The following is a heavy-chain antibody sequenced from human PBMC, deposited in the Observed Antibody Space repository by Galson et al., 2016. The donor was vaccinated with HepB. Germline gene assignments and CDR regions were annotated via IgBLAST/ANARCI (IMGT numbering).Heavy chain of an antibody. Sequence: SLRLSCAASGFTFTTYAMRWVRQAPGKGLEWVAIISYDGSDKYYADSVKGRFTISRDNSKNTLYLQMNSLRAEDTAMYYCARAYSSSSNAMGGFWGQGTPVTVSS. CDR2: ISYDGSDK. V-gene: IGHV3-30*04. D-gene: IGHD6-13*01. CDR3: ARAYSSSSNAMGGF. CDR1: GFTFTTYA. J-gene: IGHJ4*02.